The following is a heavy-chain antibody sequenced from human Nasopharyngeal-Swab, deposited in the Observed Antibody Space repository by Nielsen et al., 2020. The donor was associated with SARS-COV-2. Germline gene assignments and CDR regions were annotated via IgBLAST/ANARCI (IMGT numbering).Heavy chain of an antibody. CDR1: GLTVSSTY. J-gene: IGHJ1*01. CDR2: TEIGGTT. D-gene: IGHD2-2*01. Sequence: GESLKISCAVSGLTVSSTYMSWVRQAPGKGLEWVSVTEIGGTTHYADSVKGRFSISRDSSTNTLYLQMNNVRAADTAVYYCARDLGGGYCTTTNCPGSWGQGTLVTVSS. CDR3: ARDLGGGYCTTTNCPGS. V-gene: IGHV3-53*01.